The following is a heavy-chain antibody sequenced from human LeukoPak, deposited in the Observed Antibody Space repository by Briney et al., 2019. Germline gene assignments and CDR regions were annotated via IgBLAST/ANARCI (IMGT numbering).Heavy chain of an antibody. Sequence: PGGSLRLSCAASGFTFSSYGMHWVRQAPGKGLEWVAFIRYDGSNKYYADSVKGRFTISRDNSKNTLYLQMNSLRAEDTAVYYCAKDRSYGSGSYWFWSDAFDIWGQGTMVTVSS. CDR2: IRYDGSNK. J-gene: IGHJ3*02. CDR1: GFTFSSYG. V-gene: IGHV3-30*02. D-gene: IGHD3-10*01. CDR3: AKDRSYGSGSYWFWSDAFDI.